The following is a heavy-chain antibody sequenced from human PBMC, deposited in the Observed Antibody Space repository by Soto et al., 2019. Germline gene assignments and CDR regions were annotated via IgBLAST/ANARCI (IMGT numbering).Heavy chain of an antibody. Sequence: SETLSLTCGVSGGSLSGATYSWNWLRQPPGKGLEWIGYIFPSGTTCYNQSLKSRVTISIDVSKNQFSLSLRSLTAADTAVYYCARSREFDYWSQGTMVTVYS. J-gene: IGHJ4*02. CDR1: GGSLSGATYS. V-gene: IGHV4-30-2*01. CDR3: ARSREFDY. CDR2: IFPSGTT.